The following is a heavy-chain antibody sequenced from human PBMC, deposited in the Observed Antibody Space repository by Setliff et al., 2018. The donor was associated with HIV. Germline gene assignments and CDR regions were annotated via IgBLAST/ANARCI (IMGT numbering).Heavy chain of an antibody. D-gene: IGHD3-16*01. Sequence: SETLSLTCNVSGGSISSHFWSWIRQPPGKGLEWIGSIYYSGSTNYNPSLKSRVTISVVTSKNQFSLKLSSVTAADTAVYYCARGTLYYDYVWGTPFPFDYWGQGTLVTVSS. CDR1: GGSISSHF. CDR2: IYYSGST. CDR3: ARGTLYYDYVWGTPFPFDY. V-gene: IGHV4-59*11. J-gene: IGHJ4*02.